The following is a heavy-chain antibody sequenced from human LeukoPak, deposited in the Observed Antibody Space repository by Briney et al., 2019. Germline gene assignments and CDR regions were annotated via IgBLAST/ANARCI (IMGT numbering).Heavy chain of an antibody. V-gene: IGHV4-34*01. CDR1: GGSFSGYY. J-gene: IGHJ4*02. Sequence: SETLPLTCAVYGGSFSGYYWSWIRQPPGKGLEWIGEINHSGSTNYNPSLKSRVTISVDTSKNQFSLKLSSVTAADTAVYYCARYMKHGVDYWGQGTLVTVSS. CDR2: INHSGST. CDR3: ARYMKHGVDY. D-gene: IGHD1-14*01.